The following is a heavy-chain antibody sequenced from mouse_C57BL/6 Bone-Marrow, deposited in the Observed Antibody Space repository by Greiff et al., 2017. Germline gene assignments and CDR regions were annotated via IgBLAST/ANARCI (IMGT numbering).Heavy chain of an antibody. V-gene: IGHV14-4*01. CDR3: TGWLLHFDY. J-gene: IGHJ2*01. CDR1: GFNIKDDY. Sequence: VQLKQSGAELVRPGASVKLSCTASGFNIKDDYMHWVKQRPEQGLEWIGWIDPENGDTEYASKFQGKATITADTSSNTPYLQLSSLTSEDTAVYYCTGWLLHFDYWGQGTTLTVSS. CDR2: IDPENGDT. D-gene: IGHD2-3*01.